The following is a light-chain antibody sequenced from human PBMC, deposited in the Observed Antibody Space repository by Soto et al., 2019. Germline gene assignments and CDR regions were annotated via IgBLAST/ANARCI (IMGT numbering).Light chain of an antibody. CDR1: QSVLYSSNNQNY. V-gene: IGKV4-1*01. CDR3: QQYYSTPLT. Sequence: DIVMTQSPDSLAVSLGERATINCKSSQSVLYSSNNQNYLAWYQQKPGQPPKLLIYWASTRESGVTDRFSGSGSGTDLTLTISSLQAEDVAVYYCQQYYSTPLTFGGGTKVEIK. J-gene: IGKJ4*01. CDR2: WAS.